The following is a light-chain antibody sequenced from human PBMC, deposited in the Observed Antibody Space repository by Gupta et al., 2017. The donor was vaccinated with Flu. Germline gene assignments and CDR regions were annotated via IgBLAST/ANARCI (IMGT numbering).Light chain of an antibody. V-gene: IGLV3-1*01. CDR1: NFWTKY. Sequence: SYDVTQPPSVSVSPGQTASIACSGDNFWTKYVSWYQQKAGQYPVLVIFQDAKRPAGSPERFSASESGATAPMNIPGTQDVDDDYYYWLEWASNTWVFGGGTKLTVL. CDR3: LEWASNTWV. CDR2: QDA. J-gene: IGLJ2*01.